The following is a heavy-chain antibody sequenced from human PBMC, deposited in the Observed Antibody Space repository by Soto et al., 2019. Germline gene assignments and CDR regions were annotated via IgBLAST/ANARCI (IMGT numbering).Heavy chain of an antibody. V-gene: IGHV4-39*01. Sequence: QLQLQESGPGLVKPSETLSLTCTVSGGSISSSSYYWGWIRQPPAKGLEWIGSIYYSGSTYYNPSLKSRVTISGDTSMNQFSLKLSSVTAADTAGYYCARQGYCGGDCPNDAFDIWGQGTMVTVSS. CDR3: ARQGYCGGDCPNDAFDI. D-gene: IGHD2-21*02. CDR1: GGSISSSSYY. CDR2: IYYSGST. J-gene: IGHJ3*02.